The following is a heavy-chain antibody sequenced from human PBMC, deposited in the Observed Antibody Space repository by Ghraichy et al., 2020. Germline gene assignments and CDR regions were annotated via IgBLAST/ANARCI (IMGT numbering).Heavy chain of an antibody. V-gene: IGHV4-59*01. CDR2: IYYSGST. Sequence: ESLNISCTVSGGSISSYYWSWIRQPPGKGLEWIGYIYYSGSTNYNPSLKSRVTISVDTSKNQFSLKLSSVTAADTAVYYCARAKSYDFWSGYFVRGDVNGMDVWGQGTTVTVSS. D-gene: IGHD3-3*01. J-gene: IGHJ6*02. CDR1: GGSISSYY. CDR3: ARAKSYDFWSGYFVRGDVNGMDV.